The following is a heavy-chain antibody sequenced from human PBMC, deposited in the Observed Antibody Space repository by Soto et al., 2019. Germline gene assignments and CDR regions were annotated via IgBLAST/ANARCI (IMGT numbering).Heavy chain of an antibody. V-gene: IGHV1-18*01. CDR2: ISAYNGNT. Sequence: ASVKVSCKASGYTFTSYGISWVRQAPGQGLEWMGWISAYNGNTSYARKFQGRVTLTRNTSTSTVYMELRSLRDDDTAVYYCARVPDRWGQGTLVTVSS. CDR3: ARVPDR. D-gene: IGHD2-2*01. J-gene: IGHJ5*02. CDR1: GYTFTSYG.